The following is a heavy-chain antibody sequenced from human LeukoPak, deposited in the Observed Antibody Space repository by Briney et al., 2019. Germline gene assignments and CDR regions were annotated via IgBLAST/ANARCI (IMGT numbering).Heavy chain of an antibody. J-gene: IGHJ4*02. D-gene: IGHD5-18*01. Sequence: GGSLRLSCAASGFTFSSYWMSWVRQAPGKGLEWVANIKQDGSEKYYVDSVKGRFTISRDNAKNSPYLQMNSLRAEDTAVYYCAREGGYSYGPLGYWGQGTLVTVSS. CDR2: IKQDGSEK. CDR3: AREGGYSYGPLGY. CDR1: GFTFSSYW. V-gene: IGHV3-7*01.